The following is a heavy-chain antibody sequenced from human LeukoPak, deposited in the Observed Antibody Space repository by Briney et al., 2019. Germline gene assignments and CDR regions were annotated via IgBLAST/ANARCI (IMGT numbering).Heavy chain of an antibody. CDR2: IKQDGSED. Sequence: GGSLRLSCAASGFTFSIYWMSWVRQAPGKGLEWVANIKQDGSEDYYVDSVKGGFTISRDNAKNSLYLQMNSLRVEDTAMYYCASTTGSYYPTFDSWGQGTLVSVSS. D-gene: IGHD3-10*01. J-gene: IGHJ4*02. CDR1: GFTFSIYW. CDR3: ASTTGSYYPTFDS. V-gene: IGHV3-7*01.